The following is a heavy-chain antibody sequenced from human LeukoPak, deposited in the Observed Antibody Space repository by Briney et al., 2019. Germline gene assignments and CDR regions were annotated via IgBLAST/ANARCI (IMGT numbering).Heavy chain of an antibody. V-gene: IGHV4-59*01. CDR2: IYYSGST. CDR3: ARVLRAYYGDYVMDAFDI. D-gene: IGHD4-17*01. CDR1: GGSISGYY. Sequence: SETLSLTCTVSGGSISGYYWSWIRQPPGKGLEWIGYIYYSGSTNYNPSLKSRVAISVDTSKNQFSLKLSSVTAADTAVYYCARVLRAYYGDYVMDAFDIWGQGTMVTVSS. J-gene: IGHJ3*02.